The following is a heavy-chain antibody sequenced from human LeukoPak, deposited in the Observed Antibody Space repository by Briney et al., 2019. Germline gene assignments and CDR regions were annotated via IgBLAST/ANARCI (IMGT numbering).Heavy chain of an antibody. D-gene: IGHD3-10*01. J-gene: IGHJ4*02. V-gene: IGHV3-33*01. CDR2: VSYDGSNK. Sequence: PGRSLRLSCTASGFSFSSYGIHWVRQTPGKGLERVALVSYDGSNKDYAGSVKGRFTISRDNSKNTVYLQINSLRAEDTAVYYCAREMGSVYFDYWGQGTLVTVSS. CDR1: GFSFSSYG. CDR3: AREMGSVYFDY.